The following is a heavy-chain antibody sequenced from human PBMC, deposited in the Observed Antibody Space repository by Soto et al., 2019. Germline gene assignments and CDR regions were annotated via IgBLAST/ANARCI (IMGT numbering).Heavy chain of an antibody. V-gene: IGHV3-23*01. CDR3: AKDTHPPITMIVVPRSPPDY. CDR1: GFTFSSYA. D-gene: IGHD3-22*01. CDR2: ISGSGGST. J-gene: IGHJ4*02. Sequence: GGSLRLSCAASGFTFSSYAMSWVRQAPGKGLEWVSAISGSGGSTYYADSVKGRFTISRDNSKTTLYLQMNSLRAEDTAVYYCAKDTHPPITMIVVPRSPPDYWGQGTLVTVSS.